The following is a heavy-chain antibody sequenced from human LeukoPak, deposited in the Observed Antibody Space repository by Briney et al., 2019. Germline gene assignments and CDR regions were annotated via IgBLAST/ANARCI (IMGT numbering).Heavy chain of an antibody. CDR3: ARVLVVPAAIDY. CDR1: GFTFSSYA. V-gene: IGHV3-23*01. D-gene: IGHD2-2*01. Sequence: SGGSLRLSCAASGFTFSSYAMSWVRQAPGKGLEWVSAISGSGGSTYYADSVKGRFTISRDNSKNTLYLQMNSLRAEDTAVYYCARVLVVPAAIDYWGQGTLVTVSS. CDR2: ISGSGGST. J-gene: IGHJ4*02.